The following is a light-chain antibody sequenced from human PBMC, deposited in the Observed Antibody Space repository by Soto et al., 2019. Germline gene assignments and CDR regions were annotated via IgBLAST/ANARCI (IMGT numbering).Light chain of an antibody. Sequence: EIVMTQSPATLFVSPGERATLSCRASQSVSSNLAWYQQKPGQAPRLRIYGASTRATGIPARFSGSGSGTEFPLTISRLQSEDFAVYYCQQYNNWPPWTFGQGTKVEIK. CDR1: QSVSSN. CDR2: GAS. CDR3: QQYNNWPPWT. V-gene: IGKV3-15*01. J-gene: IGKJ1*01.